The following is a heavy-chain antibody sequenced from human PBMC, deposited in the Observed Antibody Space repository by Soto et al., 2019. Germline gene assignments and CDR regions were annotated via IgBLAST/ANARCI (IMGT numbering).Heavy chain of an antibody. V-gene: IGHV3-48*02. CDR1: GITFSTYG. J-gene: IGHJ4*02. CDR2: ISASSSSV. Sequence: PGGSLRLSCAASGITFSTYGMTWVRQAPGKGLEWVAYISASSSSVYYADPVKGRFTISRDNAQNSLYLQMNSLRDEDTAVYYCARDGGYGTAWSLYFFDYWGLGTLVTVSS. D-gene: IGHD6-19*01. CDR3: ARDGGYGTAWSLYFFDY.